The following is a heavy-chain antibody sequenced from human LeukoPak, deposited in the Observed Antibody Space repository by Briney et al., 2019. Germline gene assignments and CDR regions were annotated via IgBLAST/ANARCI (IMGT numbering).Heavy chain of an antibody. CDR3: ARNEGYCSGGTCYYWNFDL. CDR2: IYSSGTT. V-gene: IGHV4-4*07. J-gene: IGHJ2*01. Sequence: PSETLSLTCTVSGVSISNIYWSWIRQPAGKGLEWIGRIYSSGTTNYNPSLKSRVTMSIDTPKNQLSLKLTSVTAADTAVYYCARNEGYCSGGTCYYWNFDLWGRGTLVTVSS. CDR1: GVSISNIY. D-gene: IGHD2-15*01.